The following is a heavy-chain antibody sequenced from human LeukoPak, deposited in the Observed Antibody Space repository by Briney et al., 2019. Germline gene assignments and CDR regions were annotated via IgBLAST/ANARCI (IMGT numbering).Heavy chain of an antibody. V-gene: IGHV4-31*03. Sequence: PSETLSLTCTVSGGSISSGGYYWSRIRQHPGKGLERIGYIYYSGSTYYNPSLKSRVTISVDTSKNQFSLKLSSVTAADTAVYYCARAEEGDYFRSVYWGQGTLVTVSS. J-gene: IGHJ4*02. CDR2: IYYSGST. D-gene: IGHD4-17*01. CDR3: ARAEEGDYFRSVY. CDR1: GGSISSGGYY.